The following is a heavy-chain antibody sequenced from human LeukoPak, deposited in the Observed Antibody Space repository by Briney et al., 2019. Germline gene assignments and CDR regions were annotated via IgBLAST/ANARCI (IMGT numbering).Heavy chain of an antibody. CDR2: FDCSGST. J-gene: IGHJ5*02. Sequence: KPSETLSLTCTVSGGSISSCSYYWGWIRQPPGKGLEWIGSFDCSGSTYYNPSLKSRVTISVDTSKNQFSLKLSSVTAADTAVYYCARSTSPIAYCGGDCYSGWFDPWGQGTLVTVSS. V-gene: IGHV4-39*07. D-gene: IGHD2-21*02. CDR1: GGSISSCSYY. CDR3: ARSTSPIAYCGGDCYSGWFDP.